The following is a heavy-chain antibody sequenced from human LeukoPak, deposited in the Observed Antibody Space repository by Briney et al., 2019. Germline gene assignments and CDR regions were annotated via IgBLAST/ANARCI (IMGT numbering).Heavy chain of an antibody. Sequence: SETLSLTCTVFGDSISSYYWSWIRQPPGKGLEWIGYISYSGNTNYNPSLKSRVSISVDTSKNQFSLKLSSVTAADAAVYYCARHVSSSGWYFYWGQGTLVTVSS. V-gene: IGHV4-59*08. CDR1: GDSISSYY. CDR2: ISYSGNT. CDR3: ARHVSSSGWYFY. D-gene: IGHD6-19*01. J-gene: IGHJ4*02.